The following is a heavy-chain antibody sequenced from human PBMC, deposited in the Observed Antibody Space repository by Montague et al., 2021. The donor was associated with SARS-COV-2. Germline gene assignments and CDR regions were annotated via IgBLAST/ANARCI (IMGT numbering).Heavy chain of an antibody. CDR3: ARGTRVVGITPGFRW. CDR2: IDHTGDT. CDR1: GGSFHIFS. Sequence: SETLSLTCAVSGGSFHIFSWGWIRQSPGKGLEWIGEIDHTGDTKYNPSLKSRVTISVDKSKNQFSLNVTSMTAADTAMYYCARGTRVVGITPGFRWWGQGTQAAVSS. D-gene: IGHD3-22*01. J-gene: IGHJ4*02. V-gene: IGHV4-34*01.